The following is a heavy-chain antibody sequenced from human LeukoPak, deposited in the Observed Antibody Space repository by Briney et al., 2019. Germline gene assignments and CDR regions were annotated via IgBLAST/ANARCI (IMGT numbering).Heavy chain of an antibody. CDR3: ARLSILPPFGVTDY. J-gene: IGHJ4*02. D-gene: IGHD4-11*01. Sequence: SETLSLTCAVYGGSFSGYYWSWIRQPPGKGLEWIGEINHSGSTNYNPSLKSRVTISVDTSKNQFSLKLSSVTAADTAVYYCARLSILPPFGVTDYWGQGTLVTVSS. CDR2: INHSGST. V-gene: IGHV4-34*01. CDR1: GGSFSGYY.